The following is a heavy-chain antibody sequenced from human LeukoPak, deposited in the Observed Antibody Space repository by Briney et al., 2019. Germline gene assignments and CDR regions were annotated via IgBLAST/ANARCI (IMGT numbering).Heavy chain of an antibody. J-gene: IGHJ4*02. V-gene: IGHV3-33*06. D-gene: IGHD4-23*01. CDR3: AKGGDYGGNSYFDY. Sequence: GGSLRLSCAASGFTFSSYWMSWVRQAPGKGLEWVAVIWYDGSNKYYADSVKGRFTISRDNSKNTLYLLMNSLRAEDTAVYYCAKGGDYGGNSYFDYWGQGTLVTVS. CDR1: GFTFSSYW. CDR2: IWYDGSNK.